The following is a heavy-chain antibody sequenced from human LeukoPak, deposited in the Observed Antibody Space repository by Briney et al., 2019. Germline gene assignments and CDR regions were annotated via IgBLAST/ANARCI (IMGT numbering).Heavy chain of an antibody. V-gene: IGHV3-23*01. CDR2: IRSNGETT. D-gene: IGHD1-1*01. CDR3: AKGQELDDGVFDS. Sequence: GGSLRLSCAASGFTFSSIAMSWVRQAPGKGLEWVSTIRSNGETTYNADSVKGGSTISRDNSKKTLYLQLNSLRVEDTAIYYCAKGQELDDGVFDSWGQGTLVTVSS. CDR1: GFTFSSIA. J-gene: IGHJ4*02.